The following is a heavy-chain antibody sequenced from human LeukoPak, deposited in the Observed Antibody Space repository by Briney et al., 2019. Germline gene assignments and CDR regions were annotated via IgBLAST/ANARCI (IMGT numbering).Heavy chain of an antibody. V-gene: IGHV1-69*05. Sequence: SVTVSCKASGGTFSSYAISWVRQAPGQGLEWMGRIIPIFGTANYAQKFQGRVTITTDESTSTAYMELSSLRSEDTAVYYCARAHSGYYPFDYWGQGTLVTVSS. D-gene: IGHD3-22*01. J-gene: IGHJ4*02. CDR2: IIPIFGTA. CDR1: GGTFSSYA. CDR3: ARAHSGYYPFDY.